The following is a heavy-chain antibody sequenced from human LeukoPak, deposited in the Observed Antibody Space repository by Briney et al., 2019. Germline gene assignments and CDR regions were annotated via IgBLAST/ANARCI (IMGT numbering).Heavy chain of an antibody. V-gene: IGHV4-34*01. D-gene: IGHD7-27*01. CDR2: INHSGST. Sequence: SETLSLTCAVYGGSFSGYYWSWIRQPPGKWLEWIGEINHSGSTNYNPSLKSRVTISVDTSKNQFSLKLNSVTAADTAVYYCARGYLGSGWFDPWGQGTLVTV. J-gene: IGHJ5*02. CDR1: GGSFSGYY. CDR3: ARGYLGSGWFDP.